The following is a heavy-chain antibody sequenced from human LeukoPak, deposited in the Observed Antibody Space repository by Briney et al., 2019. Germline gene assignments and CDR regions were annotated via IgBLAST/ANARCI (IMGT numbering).Heavy chain of an antibody. D-gene: IGHD2-15*01. J-gene: IGHJ4*02. CDR1: GFTFSSYA. Sequence: GGSLRLSCAASGFTFSSYAMHWVRQAPGKGLEWVAVISYDGSNKYYADSVKGRFTISRDNSKNTLYLQMGSLRAEDMAVYYCAREIYCSGGSCYSGYFDYWGQGTLVTVSS. V-gene: IGHV3-30*14. CDR3: AREIYCSGGSCYSGYFDY. CDR2: ISYDGSNK.